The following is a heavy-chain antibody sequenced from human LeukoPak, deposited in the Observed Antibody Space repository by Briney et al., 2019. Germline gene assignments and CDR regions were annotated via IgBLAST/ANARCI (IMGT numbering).Heavy chain of an antibody. D-gene: IGHD2-2*01. CDR3: TTRTWADGFDI. Sequence: PGGSLRLSCAASGLTFRNAWMNWVRQAPGKGLEWVGRIKSKIDGGTADYAAPGKGRITISRDDSKNLLYLQINSLKADDTALYYCTTRTWADGFDIWGQGTMVTVSS. J-gene: IGHJ3*02. CDR2: IKSKIDGGTA. V-gene: IGHV3-15*01. CDR1: GLTFRNAW.